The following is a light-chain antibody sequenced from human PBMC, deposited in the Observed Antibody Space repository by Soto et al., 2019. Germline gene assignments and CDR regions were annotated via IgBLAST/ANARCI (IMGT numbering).Light chain of an antibody. CDR1: QSISSY. CDR2: AAS. V-gene: IGKV1-39*01. Sequence: DIQMTQSPSSLSASVVDRVTITCRASQSISSYLNWYQQKPGKAPKLLIYAASSLQSGVPSRFSGSGSGTDFTLTISSLQPEDFATYYCQQSYSTPLITFGQGTRLEI. J-gene: IGKJ5*01. CDR3: QQSYSTPLIT.